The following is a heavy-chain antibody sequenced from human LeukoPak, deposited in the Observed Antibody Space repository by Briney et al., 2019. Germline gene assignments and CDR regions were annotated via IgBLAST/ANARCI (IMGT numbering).Heavy chain of an antibody. CDR2: IYYSGST. CDR3: ARGPDYYGSGSYFDP. D-gene: IGHD3-10*01. Sequence: SETLSLTCTVSGGSISSGDYSWSWIRQPPGKGLEWIGYIYYSGSTYYNPSLKSRVTISVDTSKNQFSLKLSSVTAADTAVYYCARGPDYYGSGSYFDPWGQGTLVTVSS. V-gene: IGHV4-30-4*01. J-gene: IGHJ5*02. CDR1: GGSISSGDYS.